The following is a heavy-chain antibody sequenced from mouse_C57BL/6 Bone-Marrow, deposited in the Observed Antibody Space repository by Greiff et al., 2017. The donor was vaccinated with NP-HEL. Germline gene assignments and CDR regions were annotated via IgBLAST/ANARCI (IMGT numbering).Heavy chain of an antibody. CDR3: ARAYYDYDYAMDY. CDR2: INPYNGGT. Sequence: EVQLQQSGPVLVKPGASVKMSCKASGYTFTDYYMNWVKQSHGKSLEWIGVINPYNGGTSYNQKFKGKATLTVDKSSSTAYMELNSLTSEDSAVYYCARAYYDYDYAMDYWGQGTSVTVSS. V-gene: IGHV1-19*01. J-gene: IGHJ4*01. CDR1: GYTFTDYY. D-gene: IGHD2-4*01.